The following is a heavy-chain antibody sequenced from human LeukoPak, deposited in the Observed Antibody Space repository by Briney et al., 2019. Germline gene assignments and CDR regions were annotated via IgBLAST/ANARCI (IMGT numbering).Heavy chain of an antibody. J-gene: IGHJ4*02. CDR3: ARDGPYYYDSSGSYFDY. CDR1: GFTFSSYS. CDR2: INSSSSYI. D-gene: IGHD3-22*01. V-gene: IGHV3-21*01. Sequence: GGSLRLSCAASGFTFSSYSMNWVRQAPGKGLEWVSSINSSSSYIYYADSVKGRFTISRDNAKNSLYLQMNSLRAEDTAVYYCARDGPYYYDSSGSYFDYWGQGTLVTVSS.